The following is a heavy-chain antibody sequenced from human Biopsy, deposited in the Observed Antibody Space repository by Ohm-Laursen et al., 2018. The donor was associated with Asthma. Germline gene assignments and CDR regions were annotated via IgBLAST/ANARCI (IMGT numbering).Heavy chain of an antibody. CDR1: GLSVSTKY. Sequence: GSLRLSCAASGLSVSTKYMSWVRQAPGKGLEWVSLIYSGDNTYYADSVKGRFTISRGHSKLYLQMNNLRAEDTAVYHCARISRLGYNSLDYGMDVWGQGTTVTVSS. CDR2: IYSGDNT. D-gene: IGHD5-24*01. J-gene: IGHJ6*02. V-gene: IGHV3-53*01. CDR3: ARISRLGYNSLDYGMDV.